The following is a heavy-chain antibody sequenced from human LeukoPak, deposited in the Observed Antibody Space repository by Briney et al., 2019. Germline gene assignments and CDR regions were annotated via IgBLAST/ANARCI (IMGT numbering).Heavy chain of an antibody. D-gene: IGHD6-19*01. V-gene: IGHV1-2*02. CDR3: ARQSGSGWYKDAFDI. Sequence: ASVKVSCKASGYTFTGYYMHWVRQAPGQGLEWMGWINPNSGGTNYAQKFQGRVTMTRDTSISTFYMELSRLRSDDTAVYYCARQSGSGWYKDAFDIWGQGTMVTVSS. CDR2: INPNSGGT. J-gene: IGHJ3*02. CDR1: GYTFTGYY.